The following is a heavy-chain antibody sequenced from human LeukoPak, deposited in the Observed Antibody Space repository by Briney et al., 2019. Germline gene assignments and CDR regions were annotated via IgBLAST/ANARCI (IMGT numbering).Heavy chain of an antibody. Sequence: ASVKVSCKASGYTFTSYGISWVRQAPGQGLEWMGWISAYNGNTNYAQKLQGRVTMTTDTSTSTAYMELRSLRSDDTAVYYCARMVGQLIEYYFDYWGRGTLVTVSS. D-gene: IGHD1/OR15-1a*01. V-gene: IGHV1-18*01. CDR3: ARMVGQLIEYYFDY. CDR1: GYTFTSYG. CDR2: ISAYNGNT. J-gene: IGHJ4*02.